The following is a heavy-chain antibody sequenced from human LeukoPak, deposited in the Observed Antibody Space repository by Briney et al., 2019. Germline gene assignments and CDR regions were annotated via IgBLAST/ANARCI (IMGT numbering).Heavy chain of an antibody. CDR3: AREEYYYDSSGYHYYFDY. CDR1: GGSFSSYY. J-gene: IGHJ4*02. D-gene: IGHD3-22*01. CDR2: IYTSGST. Sequence: SETLSLTCAVYGGSFSSYYWSWIRQPAGKGLEWIGRIYTSGSTNYNPSLKSRVTMSLDTSKNQFSLKLSSVTAADTAVYYCAREEYYYDSSGYHYYFDYWGQGTLVTVSS. V-gene: IGHV4-4*07.